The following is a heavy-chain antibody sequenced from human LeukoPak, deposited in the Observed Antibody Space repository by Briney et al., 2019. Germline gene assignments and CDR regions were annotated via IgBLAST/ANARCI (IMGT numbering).Heavy chain of an antibody. J-gene: IGHJ4*02. V-gene: IGHV3-30-3*01. CDR2: ISYDGSNK. CDR3: ASSGSYRFDY. Sequence: GGSLRLSCAASGFTFRSYAMHWVRQAPGKGLEWVAVISYDGSNKYYADSVKGRFTISRDNSKNTLYLQMNSLRAEDTAVYYCASSGSYRFDYWGQGTLVTVSS. CDR1: GFTFRSYA. D-gene: IGHD1-26*01.